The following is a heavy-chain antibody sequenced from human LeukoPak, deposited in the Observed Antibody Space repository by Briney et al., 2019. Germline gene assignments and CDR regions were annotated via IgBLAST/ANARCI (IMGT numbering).Heavy chain of an antibody. CDR2: ISSSGDFT. CDR1: GFTFSSYT. Sequence: GGSLRLSCAASGFTFSSYTMNWVRQAPGKGLEWISNISSSGDFTYNVDSVRDRFTISRDNSKNTLYLQMNSLRAEDTAVYYCTRVRYNWNYYFDFWGQGTLVTVSS. J-gene: IGHJ4*02. CDR3: TRVRYNWNYYFDF. D-gene: IGHD1-7*01. V-gene: IGHV3-23*01.